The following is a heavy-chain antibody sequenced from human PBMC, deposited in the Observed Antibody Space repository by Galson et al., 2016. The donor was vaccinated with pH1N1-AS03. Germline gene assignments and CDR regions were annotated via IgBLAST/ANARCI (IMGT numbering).Heavy chain of an antibody. Sequence: SVKVSCKGSGGSSSSQAVNWVRQAPGQGLEWVGRIIPNRGTATYGQKLQGRVTITADTSTETAHMELISLTSEDTAVYSCARDDSWVCDGTVCQTHYSHYFGLDVWGQGTTVTVSS. CDR1: GGSSSSQA. CDR2: IIPNRGTA. J-gene: IGHJ6*02. D-gene: IGHD6-13*01. V-gene: IGHV1-69*04. CDR3: ARDDSWVCDGTVCQTHYSHYFGLDV.